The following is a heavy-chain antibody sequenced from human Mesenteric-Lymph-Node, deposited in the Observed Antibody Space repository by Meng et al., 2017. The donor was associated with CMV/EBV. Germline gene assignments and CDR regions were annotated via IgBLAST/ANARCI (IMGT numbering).Heavy chain of an antibody. D-gene: IGHD5-18*01. J-gene: IGHJ4*02. V-gene: IGHV6-1*01. CDR2: TYYRSKWYN. CDR3: ARDRGYSYGLDY. Sequence: SGDSVSSNSAAWNWIRQAPSRGLEWLGRTYYRSKWYNDYAVSVKSRITINPDTSKNQFSLQLNSVTPEDTAVYYCARDRGYSYGLDYWGQGTLVTVSS. CDR1: GDSVSSNSAA.